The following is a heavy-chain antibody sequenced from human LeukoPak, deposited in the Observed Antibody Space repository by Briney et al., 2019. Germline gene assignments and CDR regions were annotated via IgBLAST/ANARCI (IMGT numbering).Heavy chain of an antibody. D-gene: IGHD5-24*01. J-gene: IGHJ4*02. CDR2: INPSGGST. V-gene: IGHV1-46*01. Sequence: ASVKVSCKASGYTFTSYYMHWVRQAPGQGLEWMGIINPSGGSTSYAQKFQGRVTMTRDMSTSTVYLELSSLRSEDTAVYYCARENRRDGYNFENDCWGQGTLVTVSS. CDR3: ARENRRDGYNFENDC. CDR1: GYTFTSYY.